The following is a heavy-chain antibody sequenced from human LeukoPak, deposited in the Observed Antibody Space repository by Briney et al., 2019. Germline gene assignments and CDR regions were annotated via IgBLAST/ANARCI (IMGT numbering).Heavy chain of an antibody. Sequence: GGSLRLSCAASGFTFSRYWMSWVRQAPGKGLEWVANIKQDGSEKYYVDSVKGRFTISRDNAKNSLYLQMNSLRAEDTAVYYRATGITGTTSIYYYYYYYMDVWGKGTTVTVSS. V-gene: IGHV3-7*01. CDR1: GFTFSRYW. J-gene: IGHJ6*03. CDR3: ATGITGTTSIYYYYYYYMDV. CDR2: IKQDGSEK. D-gene: IGHD1-7*01.